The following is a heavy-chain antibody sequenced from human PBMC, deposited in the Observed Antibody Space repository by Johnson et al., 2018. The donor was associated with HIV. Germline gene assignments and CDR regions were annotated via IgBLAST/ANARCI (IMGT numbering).Heavy chain of an antibody. J-gene: IGHJ3*02. CDR1: GFTFSSYW. CDR3: ARSIMGAGPFDI. CDR2: IKQDGSEK. V-gene: IGHV3-7*05. Sequence: VQLVESGGGVVRPGGSLRLSCAASGFTFSSYWMSWVRQAPGKGLEWVANIKQDGSEKNYVDSVKGRFIISRDNAKDSLYLQMNSLSAEDTAVYYCARSIMGAGPFDIWGQGTMVTVSS.